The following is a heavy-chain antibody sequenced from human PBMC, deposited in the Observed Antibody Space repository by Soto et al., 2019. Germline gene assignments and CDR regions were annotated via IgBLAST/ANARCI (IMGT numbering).Heavy chain of an antibody. CDR1: GFTSSNYG. D-gene: IGHD5-18*01. V-gene: IGHV3-33*01. Sequence: GGSLRLSCAASGFTSSNYGMHWVRQAPGKGLEWVAFIWYDGSKKYYADSLKGRFTISRDSSRDALYLQMNSLRAEDTAVYYCARGSRWIQPWTDVIDYWGQGTQVTVSS. CDR2: IWYDGSKK. CDR3: ARGSRWIQPWTDVIDY. J-gene: IGHJ4*02.